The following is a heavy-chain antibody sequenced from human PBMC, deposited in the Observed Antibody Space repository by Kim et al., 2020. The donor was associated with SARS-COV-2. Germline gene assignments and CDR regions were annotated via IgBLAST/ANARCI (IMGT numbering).Heavy chain of an antibody. V-gene: IGHV4-39*01. J-gene: IGHJ4*02. Sequence: SETLSLTCAVSGGSVSSRSYYWGWIRQPPGAGLEWIGSIYYSGSTYYNPSHKSRLTISVDTSRNQFSLQLSSVTAADTAVYYCARLPGAGSGWYYFDYWGQGTLVTVSS. CDR1: GGSVSSRSYY. CDR2: IYYSGST. CDR3: ARLPGAGSGWYYFDY. D-gene: IGHD6-19*01.